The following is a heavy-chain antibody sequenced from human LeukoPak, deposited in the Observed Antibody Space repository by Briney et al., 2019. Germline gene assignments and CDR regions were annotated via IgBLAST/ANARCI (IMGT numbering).Heavy chain of an antibody. J-gene: IGHJ4*02. D-gene: IGHD3-10*01. CDR1: GFTFSNYW. CDR3: ARDKKSGESSEIDY. CDR2: INRDGSTT. Sequence: GGSLRLSCAASGFTFSNYWVHWVRHAPGKGLVWVSRINRDGSTTKYADSVKGRFTVSRDNAKNTLNLQMNSLRAEDTAVYYCARDKKSGESSEIDYWGQGTLVTVSS. V-gene: IGHV3-74*03.